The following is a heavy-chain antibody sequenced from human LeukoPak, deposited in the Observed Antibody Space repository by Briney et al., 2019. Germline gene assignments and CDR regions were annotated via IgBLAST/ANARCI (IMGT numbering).Heavy chain of an antibody. D-gene: IGHD4-11*01. CDR2: INPNSGGT. V-gene: IGHV1-2*02. J-gene: IGHJ4*02. CDR1: GYTFTRYY. Sequence: ASVKLSCKASGYTFTRYYMRWVRQAPGQGLEWLGWINPNSGGTNYAQKFQGRVTMTRDTSISTAYMELSRLRSDDTAVYNCARPGRLNSNYLWDHWGQGTLVTVSS. CDR3: ARPGRLNSNYLWDH.